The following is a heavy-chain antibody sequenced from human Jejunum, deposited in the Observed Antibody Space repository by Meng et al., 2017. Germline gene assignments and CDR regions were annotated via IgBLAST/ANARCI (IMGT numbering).Heavy chain of an antibody. CDR2: ISDSGTT. J-gene: IGHJ1*01. D-gene: IGHD4-23*01. CDR3: ARATAGNSEYFQN. Sequence: VQRQRSGPGLVRPSETPSLTFPVSGGSGSSGFYYWSWIRQPPGKGLEWIGYISDSGTTNYNPSLKSRVTMSVDTSKNHFSLKLTSVTAADTAVHFCARATAGNSEYFQNWGQGTLVTVSS. CDR1: GGSGSSGFYY. V-gene: IGHV4-61*03.